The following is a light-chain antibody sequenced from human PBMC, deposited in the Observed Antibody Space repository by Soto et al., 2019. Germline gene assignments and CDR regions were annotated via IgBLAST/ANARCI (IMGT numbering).Light chain of an antibody. Sequence: QMTQSPSSLSSSLGDSVTITCRASQSIRSDLGWYQQKTGKAPNILIYAESSLQSGVPSRFSGSGSGTDLNLTISSLQAEDFATYYCQKTYNFPVTCGRGTKVDIK. J-gene: IGKJ4*01. CDR2: AES. V-gene: IGKV1-39*01. CDR1: QSIRSD. CDR3: QKTYNFPVT.